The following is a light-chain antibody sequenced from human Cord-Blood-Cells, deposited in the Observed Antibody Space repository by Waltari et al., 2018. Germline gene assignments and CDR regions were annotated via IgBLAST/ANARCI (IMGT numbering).Light chain of an antibody. J-gene: IGLJ3*02. CDR3: NSRDSSGNHLL. CDR1: SLRGYY. V-gene: IGLV3-19*01. CDR2: GKN. Sequence: SSELTQDPAVSVALGQTVRITCQGDSLRGYYEIWYQQKPGQAPVLVIYGKNNRPSGIPDRFSGSSSGNTASLTITGAQAEDEADYYCNSRDSSGNHLLFGGGTKLTVL.